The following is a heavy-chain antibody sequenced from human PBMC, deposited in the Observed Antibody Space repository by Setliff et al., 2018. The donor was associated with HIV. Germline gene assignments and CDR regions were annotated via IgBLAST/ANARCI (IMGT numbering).Heavy chain of an antibody. CDR3: ASAYIAAAGTEYFQH. Sequence: PSETLSLTCTVSGDSVSSRSYYWSWIRQPPGKGLEWIGYIYYSGSTNYNPSLKSRVTISVDTSKNQFSLKLSSVTAADTAVYYCASAYIAAAGTEYFQHWGQGTLVTVSS. CDR1: GDSVSSRSYY. J-gene: IGHJ1*01. V-gene: IGHV4-61*01. D-gene: IGHD6-13*01. CDR2: IYYSGST.